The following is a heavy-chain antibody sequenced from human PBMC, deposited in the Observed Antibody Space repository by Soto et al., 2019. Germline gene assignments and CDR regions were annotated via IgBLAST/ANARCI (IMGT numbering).Heavy chain of an antibody. CDR2: IVYSGTI. V-gene: IGHV4-39*01. J-gene: IGHJ4*02. D-gene: IGHD1-1*01. CDR1: GGSVSSSDSA. CDR3: ARHVHNQGFEYYFDS. Sequence: KPSETLSLTCNASGGSVSSSDSAWGWIRQSPGKGLEWIGTIVYSGTIYYIPSLKSRITISIDTSKNQISLKMTSVTAADTAVYYCARHVHNQGFEYYFDSWGQGTLVTVSS.